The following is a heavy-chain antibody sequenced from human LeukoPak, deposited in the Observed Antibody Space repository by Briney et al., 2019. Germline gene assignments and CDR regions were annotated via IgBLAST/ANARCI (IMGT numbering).Heavy chain of an antibody. CDR1: GFTFSSYW. CDR2: IKQDGSGK. V-gene: IGHV3-7*01. Sequence: PGGSLRLPCAASGFTFSSYWMSWVRQAPGKGLEWVANIKQDGSGKFYVDSVKGRFTISRDNAKNSLYLQMRSLRVEDTAVYYCARDTNFYYDSSGYYEKGAFDIWGQGTTVTVSS. J-gene: IGHJ3*02. CDR3: ARDTNFYYDSSGYYEKGAFDI. D-gene: IGHD3-22*01.